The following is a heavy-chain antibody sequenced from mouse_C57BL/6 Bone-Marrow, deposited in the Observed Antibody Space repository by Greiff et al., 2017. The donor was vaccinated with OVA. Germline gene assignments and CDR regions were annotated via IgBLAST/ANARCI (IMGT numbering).Heavy chain of an antibody. D-gene: IGHD1-2*01. V-gene: IGHV1-66*01. Sequence: VQLQQSGPELVKPGASVKISCKASGYSFTSYYIHWVKQRPGQGLEWIGWIYPGSGNTKYNEKFKGKATLTADTSSSTAYMQLSSLTSEDSAVYYCARLGYYGPWFAYWGQGTLVTVSA. CDR1: GYSFTSYY. CDR2: IYPGSGNT. CDR3: ARLGYYGPWFAY. J-gene: IGHJ3*01.